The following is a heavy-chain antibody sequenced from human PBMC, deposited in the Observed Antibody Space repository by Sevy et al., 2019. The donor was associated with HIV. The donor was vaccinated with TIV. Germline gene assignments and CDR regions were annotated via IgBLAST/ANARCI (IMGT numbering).Heavy chain of an antibody. CDR1: GYTFTRYW. J-gene: IGHJ4*02. V-gene: IGHV5-51*01. CDR3: ATLAGNCNTTHCSSHGYFDN. CDR2: IYPGDSHT. D-gene: IGHD2-15*01. Sequence: GESLKISCQASGYTFTRYWIGWVRQLPGKGLELMGIIYPGDSHTFYGPSFQGQVTISAAKSITTAYLQWNSLTASDTSMFYCATLAGNCNTTHCSSHGYFDNWGQGTLVTVSS.